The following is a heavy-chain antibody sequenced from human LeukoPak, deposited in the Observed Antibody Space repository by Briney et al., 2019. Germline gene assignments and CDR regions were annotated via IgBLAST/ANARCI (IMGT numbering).Heavy chain of an antibody. D-gene: IGHD6-19*01. CDR1: GGTFSSYA. CDR3: AVRKGEAVAGTGINWFDP. V-gene: IGHV1-69*04. J-gene: IGHJ5*02. CDR2: IIPISGIA. Sequence: ASVKVSCKASGGTFSSYAISWVRQAPGQGLEWMGRIIPISGIANYAQKFQGRVTITADKSTSTAYMELSSLRSEDTAVYYCAVRKGEAVAGTGINWFDPWGQGTLVTVSS.